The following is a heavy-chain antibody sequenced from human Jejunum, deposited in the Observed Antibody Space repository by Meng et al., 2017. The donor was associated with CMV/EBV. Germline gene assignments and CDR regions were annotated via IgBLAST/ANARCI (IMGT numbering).Heavy chain of an antibody. CDR3: ARNPVTNRRGSHFDY. D-gene: IGHD4-17*01. Sequence: TLTSYWMSWVRQAPGKGLEWVANIKQDGSEKFYVDSVKGRFSISRDNAKNSLYLQMNSLRAEDTAVYYCARNPVTNRRGSHFDYWGQGTLVTVSS. CDR1: TLTSYW. CDR2: IKQDGSEK. J-gene: IGHJ4*02. V-gene: IGHV3-7*01.